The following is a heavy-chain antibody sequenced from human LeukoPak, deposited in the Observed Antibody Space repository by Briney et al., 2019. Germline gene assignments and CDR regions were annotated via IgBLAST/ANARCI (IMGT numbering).Heavy chain of an antibody. Sequence: PSETLSLTCTISGGSVSDYYWSWIRQSPGKGLEWIGYIYYTGSTTYNPSLKSRVTISADTSKNQFSLKLSSVTDADTAVYYCASRKLGNDYWGQGTLVTVSS. CDR3: ASRKLGNDY. V-gene: IGHV4-59*02. CDR1: GGSVSDYY. CDR2: IYYTGST. J-gene: IGHJ4*02. D-gene: IGHD7-27*01.